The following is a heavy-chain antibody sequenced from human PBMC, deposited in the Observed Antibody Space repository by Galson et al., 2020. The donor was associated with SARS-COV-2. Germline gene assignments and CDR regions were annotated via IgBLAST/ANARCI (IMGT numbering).Heavy chain of an antibody. CDR1: GFTVSSNY. CDR2: IYSGGST. V-gene: IGHV3-53*01. J-gene: IGHJ6*02. Sequence: GESLKISCAASGFTVSSNYMSWVRQAPGKGLEWVSVIYSGGSTYYAVSVKGRFTISRDNSKNTLYLHMNSLRAEDTAVYYCARDLVDYGMDVWGQGTTVTVSS. D-gene: IGHD3-9*01. CDR3: ARDLVDYGMDV.